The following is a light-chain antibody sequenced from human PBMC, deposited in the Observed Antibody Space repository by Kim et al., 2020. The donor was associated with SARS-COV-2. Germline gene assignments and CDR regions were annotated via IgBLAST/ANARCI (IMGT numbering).Light chain of an antibody. CDR3: QTSDSNNHVI. CDR2: EDN. J-gene: IGLJ2*01. V-gene: IGLV6-57*02. CDR1: GGTRANKY. Sequence: KTVTIPGTGRGGTRANKYVHGYQQRPGSVPTIVIFEDNQTPSGVPARFSGSIDTSSNSASLTISGLKTEDEADYYCQTSDSNNHVIFGGGTQLTVL.